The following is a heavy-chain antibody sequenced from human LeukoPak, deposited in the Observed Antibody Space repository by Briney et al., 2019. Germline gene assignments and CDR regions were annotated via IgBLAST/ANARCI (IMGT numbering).Heavy chain of an antibody. CDR2: IYPDDSDI. Sequence: GESLKISCQGSGYSFTNYWIGCVRQMPGKGLEWMGIIYPDDSDIRYSPSFQGQVTISADNSISTAYLQWSSLKASDTAMYYCARLAYTGSYYFDYWGQGTLVTVSS. D-gene: IGHD1-26*01. CDR3: ARLAYTGSYYFDY. V-gene: IGHV5-51*01. CDR1: GYSFTNYW. J-gene: IGHJ4*02.